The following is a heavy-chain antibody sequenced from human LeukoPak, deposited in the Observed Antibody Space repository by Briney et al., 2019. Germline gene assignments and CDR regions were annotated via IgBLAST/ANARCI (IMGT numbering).Heavy chain of an antibody. CDR1: GYTFTSYA. Sequence: ASVKVSCKASGYTFTSYAMHWVGQAPGQKREWMGWINAGNGNTKYLQKFQGSVTITRETSASPASLELSSLGSEDTAVYYCARALDPATFDYWGQGKLVTASP. D-gene: IGHD2-15*01. J-gene: IGHJ4*02. CDR3: ARALDPATFDY. CDR2: INAGNGNT. V-gene: IGHV1-3*01.